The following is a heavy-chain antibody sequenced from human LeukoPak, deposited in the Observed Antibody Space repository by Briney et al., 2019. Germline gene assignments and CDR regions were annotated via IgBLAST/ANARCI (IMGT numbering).Heavy chain of an antibody. Sequence: PSETLSLTCTVSGGSISSYYWSWIRQPAGKGLEWIGYIYYSGSTYYNPSLKSRVTISVDTSKNQFSLKLSSVTAADTAVYYCARSNGKYQLPINYWGQGTLVTVSS. V-gene: IGHV4-59*06. CDR2: IYYSGST. CDR1: GGSISSYY. D-gene: IGHD2-2*01. J-gene: IGHJ4*02. CDR3: ARSNGKYQLPINY.